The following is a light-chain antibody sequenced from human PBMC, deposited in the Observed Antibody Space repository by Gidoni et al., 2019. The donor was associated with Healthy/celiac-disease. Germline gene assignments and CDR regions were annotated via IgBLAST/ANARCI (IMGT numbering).Light chain of an antibody. J-gene: IGLJ2*01. Sequence: SALTPPPSVSGSPGQSVTISCTGTSSDVGSYNRVSWYQHPPGTAPNLMIYEVSNRPSGVPDRFSASKSGNTASLTISGLQAEDEADYYCSSYTSSSTLVVFGGGTKLTVL. CDR2: EVS. V-gene: IGLV2-18*02. CDR1: SSDVGSYNR. CDR3: SSYTSSSTLVV.